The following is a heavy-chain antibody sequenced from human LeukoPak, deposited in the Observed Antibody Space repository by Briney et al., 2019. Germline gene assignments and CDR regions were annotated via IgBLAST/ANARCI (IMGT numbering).Heavy chain of an antibody. Sequence: SQTLSLTCAVSGGSISSGGYSWSWIRQPPGKGLEWIGYIYHSGCTYYNPSLKSRVTISVDRSKNQFSLKLSSVTAADTAVYYCASRRYCSSTSCPENWGQGTLVTVSS. CDR1: GGSISSGGYS. J-gene: IGHJ4*02. V-gene: IGHV4-30-2*01. CDR2: IYHSGCT. CDR3: ASRRYCSSTSCPEN. D-gene: IGHD2-2*01.